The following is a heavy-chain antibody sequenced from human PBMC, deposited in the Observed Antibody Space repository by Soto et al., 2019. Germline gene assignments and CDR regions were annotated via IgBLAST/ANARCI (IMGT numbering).Heavy chain of an antibody. CDR2: IYYSGST. J-gene: IGHJ5*02. Sequence: PSETLSLTCTVSGGSISSYYWSWIRQPPGKGLEWIGYIYYSGSTNYNPSLKSRVTISVDTSKNQFSLKLSSVTAADTAVYYCSRCGRGLSYYSWFDPWGQGTLVTVSS. CDR3: SRCGRGLSYYSWFDP. D-gene: IGHD1-26*01. V-gene: IGHV4-59*13. CDR1: GGSISSYY.